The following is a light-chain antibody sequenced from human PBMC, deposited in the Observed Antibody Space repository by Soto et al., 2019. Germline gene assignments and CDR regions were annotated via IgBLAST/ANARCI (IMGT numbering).Light chain of an antibody. CDR2: SAT. V-gene: IGKV1-12*01. CDR1: QGIASW. Sequence: DIQMTQSPSSVSASVGDRVTITCRASQGIASWLAWYQQKPGNAPNLLISSATGLQGGVTSRFSGSGSGTYFTLTISSLQPEDFATYYCQQAHSFPYTFGQGTKLEIK. J-gene: IGKJ2*01. CDR3: QQAHSFPYT.